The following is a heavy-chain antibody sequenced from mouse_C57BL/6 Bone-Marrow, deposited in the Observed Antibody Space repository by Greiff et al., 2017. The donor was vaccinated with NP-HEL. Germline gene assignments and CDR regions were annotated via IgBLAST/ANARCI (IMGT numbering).Heavy chain of an antibody. J-gene: IGHJ4*01. D-gene: IGHD6-1*01. CDR1: GYTFTGYW. CDR2: ILPGSGNT. V-gene: IGHV1-9*01. CDR3: TTPPHPMDY. Sequence: VQLQQSGAVLMKPGASVKLSCKATGYTFTGYWMEWVKQRPGHGLEWIGEILPGSGNTNYNEKFKGKATLTAVTSASTAYMELSSLTNEDSAVYYCTTPPHPMDYWGQGTSVTVSS.